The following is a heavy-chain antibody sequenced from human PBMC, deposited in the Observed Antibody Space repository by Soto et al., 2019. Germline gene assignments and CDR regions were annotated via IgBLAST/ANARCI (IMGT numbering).Heavy chain of an antibody. D-gene: IGHD1-1*01. CDR3: VRTGGNPPDY. J-gene: IGHJ4*02. Sequence: EVQLVESGGGLVQPGGSLRLSCAVSGFTFNRHWMSWVRQTPGKGLEWVASIKEDGSEKSYVDSVKGRFTISRDNAKNSLFLQMDSLRVEDTAVYYGVRTGGNPPDYGGQGTLVTVSS. CDR2: IKEDGSEK. CDR1: GFTFNRHW. V-gene: IGHV3-7*01.